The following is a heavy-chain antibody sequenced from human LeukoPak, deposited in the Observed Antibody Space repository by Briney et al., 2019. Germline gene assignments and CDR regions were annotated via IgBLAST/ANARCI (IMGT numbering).Heavy chain of an antibody. CDR3: VKGGWLDY. Sequence: GGSLRLSCAASGFSFTTFGMSWVRPAPGKGLEWVSMMNDNGDRTYYADSVKGRFTISRDNSKNTLYLQMNNLRAEDTAIYFCVKGGWLDYWGQGTLVTVSS. V-gene: IGHV3-23*01. CDR1: GFSFTTFG. D-gene: IGHD5-12*01. CDR2: MNDNGDRT. J-gene: IGHJ4*02.